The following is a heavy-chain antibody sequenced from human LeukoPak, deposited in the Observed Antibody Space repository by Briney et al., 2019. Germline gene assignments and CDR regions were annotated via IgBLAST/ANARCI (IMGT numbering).Heavy chain of an antibody. Sequence: GVSLRLSCAASGFTFSSYAMSWVRQAPGKGLEWVSAISGSGGSTYYADSVKGRFTISRDNSKNTLYLQMNSLRAEDTAVYYCAKWAGRALSPYYFDYWGQGTLVTVSS. V-gene: IGHV3-23*01. J-gene: IGHJ4*02. CDR2: ISGSGGST. CDR1: GFTFSSYA. CDR3: AKWAGRALSPYYFDY.